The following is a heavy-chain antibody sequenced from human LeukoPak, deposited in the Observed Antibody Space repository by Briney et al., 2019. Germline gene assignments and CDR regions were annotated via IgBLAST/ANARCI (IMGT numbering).Heavy chain of an antibody. D-gene: IGHD6-13*01. Sequence: GGSLRLSCAASGFTFTNYGMHWVRQAPGKGLEWVAVIWYDGTNKYYADSVKGRFTISRDNSKDTLYLQMNSLRAEDTAVYYCARDSSSWYAGGYYYYYGMDVWGQGTTVTVSS. J-gene: IGHJ6*02. CDR3: ARDSSSWYAGGYYYYYGMDV. CDR1: GFTFTNYG. CDR2: IWYDGTNK. V-gene: IGHV3-33*01.